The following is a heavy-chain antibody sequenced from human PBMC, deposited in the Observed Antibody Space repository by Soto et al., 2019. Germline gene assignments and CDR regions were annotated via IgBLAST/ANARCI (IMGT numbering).Heavy chain of an antibody. J-gene: IGHJ5*02. CDR3: AGGGSYYDILTDYYT. D-gene: IGHD3-9*01. V-gene: IGHV1-69*13. Sequence: SVKVSCKASGGTFSSYAISWVRQAPGQGLEWMGGIIPIFGTANYAQKFQGRVTITADESTSTAYMELSSLRSEDTAVYYCAGGGSYYDILTDYYTWGQATLLTVSS. CDR2: IIPIFGTA. CDR1: GGTFSSYA.